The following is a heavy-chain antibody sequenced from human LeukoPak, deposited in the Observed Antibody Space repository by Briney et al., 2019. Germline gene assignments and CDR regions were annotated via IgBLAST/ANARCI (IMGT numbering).Heavy chain of an antibody. V-gene: IGHV3-7*01. J-gene: IGHJ5*02. CDR2: IKQDGSEK. CDR3: ARGPYMVRGVIHWFDP. Sequence: PGGSLRLSCAASGFTFSSYWMSWVCQAPGKGLEWVANIKQDGSEKYYVDSVKGRFTISRDNAKNSLYLQMNSLRAEDTAVYYCARGPYMVRGVIHWFDPWGQGTLVTVSS. CDR1: GFTFSSYW. D-gene: IGHD3-10*01.